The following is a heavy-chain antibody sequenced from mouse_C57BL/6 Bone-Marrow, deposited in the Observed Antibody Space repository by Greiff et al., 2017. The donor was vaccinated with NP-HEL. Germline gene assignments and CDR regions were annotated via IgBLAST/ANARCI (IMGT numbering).Heavy chain of an antibody. V-gene: IGHV3-8*01. CDR3: ARAYDYDGYYYAMDY. Sequence: DVKLVESGPGLAKPSQTLSLTCSVPGYSITSDYWNWIRKFPGNKLEYMGYISYSGSTYYNPSLKSRISITRDTSKNQYYLQLNSVTTEDTATYYCARAYDYDGYYYAMDYWGQGTSVTVSS. CDR1: GYSITSDY. J-gene: IGHJ4*01. D-gene: IGHD2-4*01. CDR2: ISYSGST.